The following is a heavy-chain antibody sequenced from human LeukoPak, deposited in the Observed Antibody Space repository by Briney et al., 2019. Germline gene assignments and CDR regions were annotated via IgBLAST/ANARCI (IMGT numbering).Heavy chain of an antibody. J-gene: IGHJ3*02. CDR2: ISTNSKTI. V-gene: IGHV3-48*01. CDR3: ASYFDSTGYFKEGYAI. D-gene: IGHD3-22*01. CDR1: GFSVSGTH. Sequence: GGSLRLSCAASGFSVSGTHMSWVRQAPGKGLEWVSYISTNSKTIKYADSVKGRFAISRDNAKDFLYLQMTSLRAEDTAVYYCASYFDSTGYFKEGYAIWGRGTLVTVSS.